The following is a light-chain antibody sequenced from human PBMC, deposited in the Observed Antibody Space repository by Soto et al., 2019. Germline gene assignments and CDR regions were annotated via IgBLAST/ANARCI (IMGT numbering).Light chain of an antibody. Sequence: NVMNQSPAALSVSKGERATLSCRASQGVSSNLAWYQQKPGQAPRLLIYDASNRATGIPARFSGSGSGTDFTLTISSLEPEDFAVYYCQQRSNWRWTFGQGTKV. J-gene: IGKJ1*01. CDR2: DAS. V-gene: IGKV3-11*01. CDR1: QGVSSN. CDR3: QQRSNWRWT.